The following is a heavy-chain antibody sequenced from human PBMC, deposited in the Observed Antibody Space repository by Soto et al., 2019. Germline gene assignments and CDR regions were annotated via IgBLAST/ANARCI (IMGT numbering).Heavy chain of an antibody. V-gene: IGHV3-21*01. CDR2: ITSSSSYI. CDR1: GFTFSLYS. Sequence: GGSLRLSCAASGFTFSLYSMIWVRQAPGKGLEWVAPITSSSSYIYYEDSLKGRFTISRDNAKNSLFLQLDSLRAEDTAVYFCVRARSTDSSPDYWGQGTLVTVSS. D-gene: IGHD6-19*01. CDR3: VRARSTDSSPDY. J-gene: IGHJ4*02.